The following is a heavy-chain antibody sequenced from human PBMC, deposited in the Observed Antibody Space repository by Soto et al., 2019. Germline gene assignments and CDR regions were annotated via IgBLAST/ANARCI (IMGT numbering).Heavy chain of an antibody. CDR3: ARESSSSWPLYYYYYGMDV. J-gene: IGHJ6*02. V-gene: IGHV3-33*01. D-gene: IGHD6-13*01. CDR1: GLTFSSYG. Sequence: PGGSLRLSCAASGLTFSSYGMHWVRQAPGKGLEWVAVIWYDGSNKYYADSVKGRFTISRDNSKNTLYLQMNSLRAEDTAVYYCARESSSSWPLYYYYYGMDVWGQGTTVTVSS. CDR2: IWYDGSNK.